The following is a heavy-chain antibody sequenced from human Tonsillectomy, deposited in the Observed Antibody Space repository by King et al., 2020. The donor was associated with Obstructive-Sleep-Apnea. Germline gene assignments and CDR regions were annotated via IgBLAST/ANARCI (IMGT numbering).Heavy chain of an antibody. CDR3: AKDRVILKVPAASFDY. V-gene: IGHV3-23*04. CDR1: GFTFSSYA. CDR2: ISGSGGST. D-gene: IGHD2-2*01. Sequence: QLVQSGGGLIQPGGSLRLSCAASGFTFSSYAMSWVRQAPGKGLEWVSAISGSGGSTYYADSVKGRFTISRDNSKNTLYLQMNSLRADDTAVYYCAKDRVILKVPAASFDYWGQGTLVTVSS. J-gene: IGHJ4*02.